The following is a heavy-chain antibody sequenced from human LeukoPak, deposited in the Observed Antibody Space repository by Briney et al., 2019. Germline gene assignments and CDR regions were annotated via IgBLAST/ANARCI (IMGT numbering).Heavy chain of an antibody. Sequence: SETLSLTCAVSGGSISGYYWTWIRHPPGSGLEWIAHIHSRGSTRYNPSLKSRLSISIDTFTNQFSLKLSSVTAADTAVYYCAREGPDYDFWSGSGSAFDIWGQGTMVTVSS. CDR1: GGSISGYY. CDR2: IHSRGST. CDR3: AREGPDYDFWSGSGSAFDI. J-gene: IGHJ3*02. D-gene: IGHD3-3*01. V-gene: IGHV4-59*13.